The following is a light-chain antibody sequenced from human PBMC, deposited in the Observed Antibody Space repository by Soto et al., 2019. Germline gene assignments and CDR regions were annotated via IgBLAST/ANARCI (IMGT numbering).Light chain of an antibody. CDR3: QQYAGPPTT. CDR2: GAS. V-gene: IGKV3-20*01. CDR1: QTVSNNY. J-gene: IGKJ5*01. Sequence: EIVLTQPPGTLSLSPGDRATLSCRASQTVSNNYLAWCQQKPGQAPRVIMYGASRRATGIPDRFSGGGSGTDFTLTISRLEPEDVAVYFCQQYAGPPTTLGQGTRLEIK.